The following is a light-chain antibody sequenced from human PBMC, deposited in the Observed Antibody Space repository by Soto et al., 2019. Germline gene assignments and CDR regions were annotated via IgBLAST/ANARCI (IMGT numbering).Light chain of an antibody. CDR3: QQYGSTPPYT. CDR1: QSVSSSY. CDR2: GAS. V-gene: IGKV3-20*01. J-gene: IGKJ2*01. Sequence: EIVLTQSPGTLSLSPGERATLSCRVSQSVSSSYLAWYQQKSGQAPRLLIYGASSRASGIPDRFSGSGSGTDFTLTISRLEPEDFAVYYCQQYGSTPPYTFGQGTKLEIK.